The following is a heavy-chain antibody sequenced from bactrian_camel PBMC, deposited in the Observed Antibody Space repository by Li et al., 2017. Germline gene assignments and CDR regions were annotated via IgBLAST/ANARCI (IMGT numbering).Heavy chain of an antibody. V-gene: IGHV3S31*01. D-gene: IGHD1*01. J-gene: IGHJ4*01. CDR3: AARRHTPGQSYDWYDASPIQF. Sequence: DVQLVESGGGSVQVGGSLNLSCVATSGYTYRSVYMGWFRQSPGKEREGVAVFDSDDSRMYADFVKGRFTISKYKAKNTLYLQMNNLKPEDTGTYYCAARRHTPGQSYDWYDASPIQFWGQGTQVTVS. CDR2: FDSDDSRM. CDR1: GYTYRSVY.